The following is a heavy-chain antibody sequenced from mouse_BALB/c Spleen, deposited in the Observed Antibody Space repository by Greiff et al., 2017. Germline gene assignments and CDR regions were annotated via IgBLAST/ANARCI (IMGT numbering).Heavy chain of an antibody. J-gene: IGHJ2*01. CDR2: ISSGGSYT. Sequence: EVQRVESGGDLVKPGGSLKLSCAASGFTFSSYGMSWVRQTPDKRLEWVATISSGGSYTYYPDSVTGRFTISRDNAKNTLYLQMSSLKSEDTTMYYCARGMYGNGDYFDYWGQGTTLTVSS. D-gene: IGHD2-10*02. CDR1: GFTFSSYG. CDR3: ARGMYGNGDYFDY. V-gene: IGHV5-6*01.